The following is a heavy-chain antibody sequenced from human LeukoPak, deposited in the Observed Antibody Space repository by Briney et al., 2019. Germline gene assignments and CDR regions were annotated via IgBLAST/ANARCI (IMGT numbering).Heavy chain of an antibody. V-gene: IGHV3-43D*03. CDR3: AKDMAAYYYASGNIDY. D-gene: IGHD3-10*01. J-gene: IGHJ4*02. Sequence: GGSLRLSCAASGFTFDDYAMHWVRQAPGKGLEWVSLISWDGGGTYYADSVKGRFSISRDNSKNSLYLQMNSLRAEDTASYYCAKDMAAYYYASGNIDYWGQGTLVTVSS. CDR1: GFTFDDYA. CDR2: ISWDGGGT.